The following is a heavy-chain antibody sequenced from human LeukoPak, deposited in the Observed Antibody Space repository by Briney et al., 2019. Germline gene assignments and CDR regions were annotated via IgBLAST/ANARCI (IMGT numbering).Heavy chain of an antibody. D-gene: IGHD3-10*01. J-gene: IGHJ3*02. Sequence: SETLSLTCAVYGGSFSGYYWSWIRQPPGKGLEWIGEINHSGSTNYNPSLKSRVTISVDTSKNQFSLKLSSVTAADTAVYYCARGPKYYAFDIWGQGTMVTVSS. V-gene: IGHV4-34*01. CDR1: GGSFSGYY. CDR3: ARGPKYYAFDI. CDR2: INHSGST.